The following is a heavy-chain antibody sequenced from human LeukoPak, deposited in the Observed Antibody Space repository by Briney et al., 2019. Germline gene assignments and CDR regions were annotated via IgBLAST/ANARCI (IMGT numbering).Heavy chain of an antibody. CDR1: GGSIRGYY. D-gene: IGHD3-3*01. J-gene: IGHJ4*02. CDR2: ISYSGNT. Sequence: SETLSLTCSVSGGSIRGYYWSWIRKSPGKGLEWIGYISYSGNTNYNPSLKSRVTISVDTSKSHFSLKLSSVTAADTAVYYCARHGRRFLDHWGQGTLVTVSS. CDR3: ARHGRRFLDH. V-gene: IGHV4-59*08.